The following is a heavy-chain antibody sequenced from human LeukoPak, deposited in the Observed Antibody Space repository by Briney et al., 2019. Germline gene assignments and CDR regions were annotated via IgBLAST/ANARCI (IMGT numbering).Heavy chain of an antibody. V-gene: IGHV3-48*04. CDR3: ARDLPIAAAGTCDY. CDR1: GFTFSSYS. Sequence: GGSLRLSCAASGFTFSSYSMNWVRQAPGKGLEWVSYISSSSSTIYYADSVKGRFTISRDNAKNSLYLQMNSLRAEDTAVYYCARDLPIAAAGTCDYWGQGTLVTVSS. CDR2: ISSSSSTI. D-gene: IGHD6-13*01. J-gene: IGHJ4*02.